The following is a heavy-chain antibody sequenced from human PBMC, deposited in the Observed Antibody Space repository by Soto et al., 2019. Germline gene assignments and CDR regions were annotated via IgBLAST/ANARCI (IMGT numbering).Heavy chain of an antibody. V-gene: IGHV4-4*07. J-gene: IGHJ6*02. CDR3: ASSGQPYYYYYYGMDV. Sequence: SETLSLTCTVSGGSISSYYWSWIRQPAGKGLEWIGRIYTSGSTNYNPSLKSRVTMSVDTSKNQFSLKLSSVTAADTAVYYCASSGQPYYYYYYGMDVWGQGTTVTVSS. D-gene: IGHD1-26*01. CDR2: IYTSGST. CDR1: GGSISSYY.